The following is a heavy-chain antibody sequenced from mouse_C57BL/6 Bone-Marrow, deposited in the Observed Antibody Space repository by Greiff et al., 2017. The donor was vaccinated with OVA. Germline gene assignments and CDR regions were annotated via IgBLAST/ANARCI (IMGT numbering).Heavy chain of an antibody. CDR2: INPSSGYT. V-gene: IGHV1-4*01. J-gene: IGHJ3*01. CDR3: ARCGYDPWFAY. D-gene: IGHD2-2*01. CDR1: GYTFTSYT. Sequence: VQLQQSGAELARPGASVKMSCKASGYTFTSYTMHWVKQRPGQGLEWIGYINPSSGYTKYNQKFKDKATLTADKSSSPAYMQLSSLTSEDSAVYYCARCGYDPWFAYWGQGTLVTVSA.